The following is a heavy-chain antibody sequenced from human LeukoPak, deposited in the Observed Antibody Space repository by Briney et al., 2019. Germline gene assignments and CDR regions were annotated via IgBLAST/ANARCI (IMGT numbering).Heavy chain of an antibody. J-gene: IGHJ4*02. CDR3: ARDTVYYDSSGYRVFDY. V-gene: IGHV4-38-2*02. D-gene: IGHD3-22*01. Sequence: KPSETLSLTCTVSGYSISSGYYWGWLRQPPGKGLEWIGSIYHSGSTYYNPSLKSRVTISVDTSKNQFSLKLSSVTAADTAVYYCARDTVYYDSSGYRVFDYWGQGTLVTVSS. CDR2: IYHSGST. CDR1: GYSISSGYY.